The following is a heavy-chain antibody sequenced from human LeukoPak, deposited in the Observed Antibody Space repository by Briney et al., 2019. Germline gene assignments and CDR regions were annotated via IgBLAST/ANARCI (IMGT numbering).Heavy chain of an antibody. D-gene: IGHD3-10*01. CDR1: GGSISSYY. CDR2: IYYSGST. V-gene: IGHV4-59*01. Sequence: SETLSLTCTVSGGSISSYYWSWIRQPPGKGLEWIGYIYYSGSTNYNPSLKSRVTISVDTSKNQFSLKLGSVTAADTAVYYCARHFMVRGVIHFDYWGQGTLVTVSS. CDR3: ARHFMVRGVIHFDY. J-gene: IGHJ4*02.